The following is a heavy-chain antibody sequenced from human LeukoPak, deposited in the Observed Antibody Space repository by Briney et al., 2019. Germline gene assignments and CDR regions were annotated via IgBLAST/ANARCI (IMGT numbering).Heavy chain of an antibody. V-gene: IGHV3-30*18. CDR2: ISDDGNRK. J-gene: IGHJ4*02. D-gene: IGHD1-1*01. CDR1: GFTFSNYY. Sequence: GGSLRLPCAASGFTFSNYYMHWGRQAPGKGLEWVAVISDDGNRKYYADSVQGRFTISRDNSKNTLYLQMNSLRAEDTAVYFCVKDLSGYWTFDYWGQGTLVTVSS. CDR3: VKDLSGYWTFDY.